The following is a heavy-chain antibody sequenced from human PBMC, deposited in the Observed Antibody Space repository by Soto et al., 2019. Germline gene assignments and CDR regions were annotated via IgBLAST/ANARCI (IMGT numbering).Heavy chain of an antibody. Sequence: PGGSLRLSCAASGFIFREYAMNWVRHPPGKGLEWVSDISGSRDSARYADSVKGRFTISRDNSRNTLYLQLNSLRAEDTAVYYCAKPVGRVVRAAPLNWFDLWGQGTLVPVSS. CDR2: ISGSRDSA. D-gene: IGHD2-2*01. V-gene: IGHV3-23*01. CDR3: AKPVGRVVRAAPLNWFDL. J-gene: IGHJ5*02. CDR1: GFIFREYA.